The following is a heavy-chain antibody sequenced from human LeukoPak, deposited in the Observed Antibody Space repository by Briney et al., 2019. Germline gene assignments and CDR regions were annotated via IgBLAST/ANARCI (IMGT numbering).Heavy chain of an antibody. V-gene: IGHV4-34*01. D-gene: IGHD6-19*01. Sequence: PSETLSLTCAVYGGSFSGYYWSWIRQPPGKGLEWIGEINHSGSTNYNPSLKSRVTISVDTSKNQFSLKLSPVTAADTAMYYCTSKQWVYYYMDVWGKGTTVTVSS. CDR2: INHSGST. CDR1: GGSFSGYY. CDR3: TSKQWVYYYMDV. J-gene: IGHJ6*03.